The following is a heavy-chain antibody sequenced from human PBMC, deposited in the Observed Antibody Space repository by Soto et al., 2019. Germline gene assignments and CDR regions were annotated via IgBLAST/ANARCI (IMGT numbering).Heavy chain of an antibody. D-gene: IGHD3-3*01. J-gene: IGHJ6*03. CDR1: GFTFSDYY. V-gene: IGHV3-11*01. CDR3: ARVDELWSGYYTGIYYYYYMDV. Sequence: GSLRLSCAASGFTFSDYYMSWIRQAPGKGLEWVSYISSSGSTIYYADSVKGRFTISRDNAKNSLYLQMNSLRAEDTAVYYCARVDELWSGYYTGIYYYYYMDVWGKGTTVTVSS. CDR2: ISSSGSTI.